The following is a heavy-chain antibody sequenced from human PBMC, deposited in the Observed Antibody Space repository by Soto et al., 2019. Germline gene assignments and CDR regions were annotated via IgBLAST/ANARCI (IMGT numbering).Heavy chain of an antibody. V-gene: IGHV4-61*01. D-gene: IGHD4-4*01. J-gene: IGHJ6*02. CDR3: AREGNSGPYYYSGMDV. CDR2: IYYSGST. Sequence: QVQLQESGPGLVKPSETLSLTCTVSGGSVSSGSYYWSWIRQPPGKGLEWIGYIYYSGSTNYNPSIKSRVTISVDTSKNQFSLKLSSVTAADTAVYYCAREGNSGPYYYSGMDVWGQGTTVTVSS. CDR1: GGSVSSGSYY.